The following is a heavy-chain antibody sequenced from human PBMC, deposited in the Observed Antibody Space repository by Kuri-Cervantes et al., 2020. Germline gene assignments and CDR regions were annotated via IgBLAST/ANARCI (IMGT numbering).Heavy chain of an antibody. V-gene: IGHV4-61*01. CDR3: ARGLYSGSYSVAFDI. CDR2: IYYSGST. J-gene: IGHJ3*02. Sequence: SETLSLTCTVSGGSVSSGSYYWSWIRQPPGKGLEWIGYIYYSGSTNYNPSLKSRVTISVDTSKNQFSLKLSSVTAADTAVYYCARGLYSGSYSVAFDIWGQGTMVTVSS. D-gene: IGHD1-26*01. CDR1: GGSVSSGSYY.